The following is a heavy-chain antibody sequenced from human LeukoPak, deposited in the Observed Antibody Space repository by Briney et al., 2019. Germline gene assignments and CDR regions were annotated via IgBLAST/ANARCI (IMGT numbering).Heavy chain of an antibody. V-gene: IGHV4-34*01. J-gene: IGHJ4*02. D-gene: IGHD6-19*01. CDR1: GGSFSGYY. Sequence: SETLSLTCAVYGGSFSGYYWSWIRQPPGKGLEWIGEINHSGSTNYNPSLKSRVTISVDTSKNQFSLKLSSVAAADTAVYYCARERESYSSGWYWGYFDYWGQGTLVAVSS. CDR2: INHSGST. CDR3: ARERESYSSGWYWGYFDY.